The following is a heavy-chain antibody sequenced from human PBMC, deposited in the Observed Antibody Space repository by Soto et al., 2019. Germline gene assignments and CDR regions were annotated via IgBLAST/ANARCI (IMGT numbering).Heavy chain of an antibody. J-gene: IGHJ6*02. CDR1: GGTFGSYA. CDR3: AKGDYCSGGSCKLYCYYGMDV. CDR2: IIPIFGTA. Sequence: GXSVKVSCKASGGTFGSYAISWVRQAPVQGLEWMGGIIPIFGTANYAQKFQGRVTITADESTSTAYMELSSLRSEDTAVYYCAKGDYCSGGSCKLYCYYGMDVWGQGTTVTVSS. D-gene: IGHD2-15*01. V-gene: IGHV1-69*01.